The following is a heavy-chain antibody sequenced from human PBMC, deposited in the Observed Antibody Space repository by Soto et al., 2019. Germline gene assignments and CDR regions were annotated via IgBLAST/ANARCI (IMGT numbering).Heavy chain of an antibody. CDR1: GFTFTSYA. D-gene: IGHD6-13*01. CDR3: AKAGYSSSWSPTYFDY. Sequence: VQLLESGGGLVQPGGSLRLSCAASGFTFTSYAMNWVRLAPGKGLEWVSAISGTGYNTYYADSVKGRFTISRDTTKNTLYLQMNSLRAEDTAVYYCAKAGYSSSWSPTYFDYWGQGTLVTVSS. V-gene: IGHV3-23*01. CDR2: ISGTGYNT. J-gene: IGHJ4*02.